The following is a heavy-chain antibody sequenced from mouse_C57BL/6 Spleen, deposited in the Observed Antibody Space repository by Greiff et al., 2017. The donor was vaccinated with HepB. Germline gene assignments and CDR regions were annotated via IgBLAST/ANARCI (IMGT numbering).Heavy chain of an antibody. V-gene: IGHV1-82*01. Sequence: VQLQQSGPELVKPGASVKISCKASGYAFSSSWMNWVKQRPGKGLEWIGRIYPGDGDTNYNGKFKGKATLTADKSSSTAYMQRSSLTSEDSAVYFCARDDYDGWYFDVWGTGTTVTVSS. CDR1: GYAFSSSW. J-gene: IGHJ1*03. D-gene: IGHD2-4*01. CDR2: IYPGDGDT. CDR3: ARDDYDGWYFDV.